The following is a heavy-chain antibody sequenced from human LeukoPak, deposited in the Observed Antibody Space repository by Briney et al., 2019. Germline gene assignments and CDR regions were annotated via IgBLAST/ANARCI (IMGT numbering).Heavy chain of an antibody. CDR2: INTDGSST. J-gene: IGHJ6*03. V-gene: IGHV3-74*01. Sequence: GGSLRLSCAASGFTFSSYWMHWVRQAPGKGLVWVSRINTDGSSTSYADSVKGRFTISRDNAKNTLSLQMNSLRAEDTAVYYCAKGGDSYYYYYMDVWGKGTTVTVSS. CDR1: GFTFSSYW. CDR3: AKGGDSYYYYYMDV.